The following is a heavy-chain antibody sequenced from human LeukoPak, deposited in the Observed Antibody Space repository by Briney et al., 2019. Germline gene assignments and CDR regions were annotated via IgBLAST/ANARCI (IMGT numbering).Heavy chain of an antibody. CDR1: GFSLTTSGVG. J-gene: IGHJ4*02. Sequence: SGPTLVHPTPPLTLTCTFSGFSLTTSGVGVGWIRQPPVKALEWLALIYWDDDKRYSPFLKSRLTITKDTSKDQVVLTMTYMDPVDTATYYCAHSLVRGRSAPFDYWGQGTLVTVSS. D-gene: IGHD3-10*01. CDR3: AHSLVRGRSAPFDY. V-gene: IGHV2-5*02. CDR2: IYWDDDK.